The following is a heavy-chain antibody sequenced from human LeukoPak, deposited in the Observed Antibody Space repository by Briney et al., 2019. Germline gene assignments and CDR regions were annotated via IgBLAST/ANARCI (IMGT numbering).Heavy chain of an antibody. CDR2: IYTSGST. V-gene: IGHV4-4*07. CDR3: ARRGDASGSYMYEAFDI. CDR1: GGSISSYH. J-gene: IGHJ3*02. D-gene: IGHD3-10*01. Sequence: SETLSLTCTVSGGSISSYHWSWIRKPAGKGLEWIGRIYTSGSTNYNPSLKSRVTMSVDTSKNQFSLKLSSVTAADTAVYYCARRGDASGSYMYEAFDIWGQGTMVTVSS.